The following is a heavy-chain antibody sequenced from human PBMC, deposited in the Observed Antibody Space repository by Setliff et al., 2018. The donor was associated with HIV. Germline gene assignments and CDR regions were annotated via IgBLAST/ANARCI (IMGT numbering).Heavy chain of an antibody. CDR2: IYYVGWS. CDR3: ARSIHGGGSEPFDT. J-gene: IGHJ5*02. D-gene: IGHD3-10*01. V-gene: IGHV4-4*07. CDR1: GGSINTYY. Sequence: KPSETLSLTCTVSGGSINTYYWSWIRQPAGKGLEWIGRIYYVGWSKYNPSLEDRVTMSVDTSNNQFSLSLRSVTAADTAIYYCARSIHGGGSEPFDTWGQGILVTVSS.